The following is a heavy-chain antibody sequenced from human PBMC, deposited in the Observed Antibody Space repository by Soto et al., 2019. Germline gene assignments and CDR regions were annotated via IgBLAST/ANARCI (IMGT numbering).Heavy chain of an antibody. Sequence: DVQLLESGGGLVQWGGSLRLSCVTSGFTFSTYCMTWVRQAPGKGLEWVSYGGRGGSRYYAESVKGRFTISRDNSKNTLSLEMNSLRAEDTATYYCVKFRGRAYPYYYMDVWGKGTTVTVSS. CDR1: GFTFSTYC. CDR2: YGGRGGSR. CDR3: VKFRGRAYPYYYMDV. D-gene: IGHD3-10*01. V-gene: IGHV3-23*01. J-gene: IGHJ6*03.